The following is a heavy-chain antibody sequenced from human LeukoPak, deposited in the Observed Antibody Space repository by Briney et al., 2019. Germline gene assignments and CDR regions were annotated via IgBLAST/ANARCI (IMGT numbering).Heavy chain of an antibody. CDR2: ITGGGRT. CDR1: GFTFNNYA. J-gene: IGHJ3*01. D-gene: IGHD4-17*01. V-gene: IGHV3-23*01. CDR3: ARDPNGDYIGAFDF. Sequence: GGTLRLSCAASGFTFNNYAVMWVRQAQGQGLEWVSAITGGGRTYYADSVKGRFTISRDNSKNTLYLQMNRLRAEDTARYFCARDPNGDYIGAFDFLGQGTVVTVSS.